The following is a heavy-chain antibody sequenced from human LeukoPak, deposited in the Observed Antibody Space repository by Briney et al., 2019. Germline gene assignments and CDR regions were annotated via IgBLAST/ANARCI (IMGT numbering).Heavy chain of an antibody. CDR1: GFTFSDYY. CDR2: ISRSGSTI. V-gene: IGHV3-11*04. D-gene: IGHD3-3*01. CDR3: ARDSRSGVFGVAPFDY. Sequence: PGGSLRLSCAASGFTFSDYYMSWIRQAPGKGLEWVSYISRSGSTIYYADSVKGRFTISRDNAKNSLYLQMNSLRAEDTAVYYCARDSRSGVFGVAPFDYWGQGTLVTVSS. J-gene: IGHJ4*02.